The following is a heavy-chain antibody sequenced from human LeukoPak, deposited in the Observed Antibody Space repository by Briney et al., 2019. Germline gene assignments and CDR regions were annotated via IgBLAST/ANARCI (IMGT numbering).Heavy chain of an antibody. CDR1: GYSFTSYW. CDR3: TRQGRY. V-gene: IGHV5-51*01. Sequence: GESLKISCKASGYSFTSYWIGWVRQMPGKGLEWMGVLYPADSRTTYSPSFQGQVTITADKSISTAYLQWSSLKASDTAMYYCTRQGRYWGQGTLVTVS. J-gene: IGHJ4*02. CDR2: LYPADSRT.